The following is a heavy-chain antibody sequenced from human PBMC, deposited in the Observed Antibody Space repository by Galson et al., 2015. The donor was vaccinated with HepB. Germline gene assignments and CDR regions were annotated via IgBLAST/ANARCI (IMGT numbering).Heavy chain of an antibody. Sequence: QSGAEVTKPGESLKISCKGSGYSFTSYWIGWVRQMPGKGLEWMGIIYPGDSDTRYSPSFQGQVTISADKSISTAYLQWSSLKASDTAMYYCARVLAAAGTAAYFDLWGRGTLVTVSS. D-gene: IGHD6-13*01. CDR3: ARVLAAAGTAAYFDL. CDR1: GYSFTSYW. V-gene: IGHV5-51*03. CDR2: IYPGDSDT. J-gene: IGHJ2*01.